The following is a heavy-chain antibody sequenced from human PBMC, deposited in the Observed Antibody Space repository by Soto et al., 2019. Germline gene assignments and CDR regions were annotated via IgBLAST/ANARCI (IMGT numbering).Heavy chain of an antibody. CDR3: ARVRVIRGVIPSHFDP. CDR2: FIPLYGTV. V-gene: IGHV1-69*06. CDR1: GGTFNSYG. D-gene: IGHD3-10*01. J-gene: IGHJ5*02. Sequence: SVRVSCKASGGTFNSYGISWVRQAPGQGLDWMGVFIPLYGTVNYAQKFQGRVSITADKSTSTAYMDLNSLRSDDTAVYYCARVRVIRGVIPSHFDPWGQGTLVTVSS.